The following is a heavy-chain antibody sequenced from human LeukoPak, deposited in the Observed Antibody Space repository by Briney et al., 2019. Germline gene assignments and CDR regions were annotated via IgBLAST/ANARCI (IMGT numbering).Heavy chain of an antibody. Sequence: PGGSLRLSCVASGFTVSNNHTSWVRQSPGKGLEWVSLIYSSGNSYYPDSVKGRFTMSRDNSKNTVYIQMNSLRGEDTGVYYCARMTMALGGPLDTWGQGTLVTVSS. CDR3: ARMTMALGGPLDT. CDR1: GFTVSNNH. J-gene: IGHJ5*02. V-gene: IGHV3-53*01. CDR2: IYSSGNS. D-gene: IGHD2-15*01.